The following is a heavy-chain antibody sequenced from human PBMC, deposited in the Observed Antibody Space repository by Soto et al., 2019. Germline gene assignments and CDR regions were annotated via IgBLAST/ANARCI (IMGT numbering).Heavy chain of an antibody. CDR1: GGSISSYY. CDR3: ARTAGGCSGGSCYSWYFDL. V-gene: IGHV4-59*01. Sequence: QVQLQESGPGLVKPSETLSLTCTVSGGSISSYYWSWIRQPPGKGLEWIGYIYYSGSTNYNPSLKSRVTRSVDTSKNQFSLKLSSVTAADTAVYYCARTAGGCSGGSCYSWYFDLWGRGTLVTVSS. D-gene: IGHD2-15*01. J-gene: IGHJ2*01. CDR2: IYYSGST.